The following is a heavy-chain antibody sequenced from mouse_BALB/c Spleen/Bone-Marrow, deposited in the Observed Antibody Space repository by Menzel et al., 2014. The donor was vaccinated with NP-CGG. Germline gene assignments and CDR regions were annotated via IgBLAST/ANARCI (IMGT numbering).Heavy chain of an antibody. CDR3: ARAGMDY. Sequence: EVHLVESGGGLVQPGGSRKLSCAASGFIFSSFGMHWVRQAPEKGLEWVAYISSGSSTIYYADTVKGRFTISRDNPKNTLFLQMTSLRSEDTAMYYCARAGMDYWGQGTSVTVSS. J-gene: IGHJ4*01. CDR2: ISSGSSTI. CDR1: GFIFSSFG. V-gene: IGHV5-17*02. D-gene: IGHD3-3*01.